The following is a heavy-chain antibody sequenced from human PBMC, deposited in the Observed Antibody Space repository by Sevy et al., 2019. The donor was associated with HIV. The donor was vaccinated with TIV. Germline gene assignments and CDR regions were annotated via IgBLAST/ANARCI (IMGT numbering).Heavy chain of an antibody. CDR3: GRAMAAYCSF. J-gene: IGHJ4*02. CDR2: IKKDGSAK. CDR1: GFTLNSYY. V-gene: IGHV3-7*01. D-gene: IGHD2-15*01. Sequence: GGSLRLSCVASGFTLNSYYMSWVRQAPGKGLEWVAYIKKDGSAKYYVDSVKGRFTISSDNARNSLYLQMNSLRVEDTALEYCGRAMAAYCSFWGQGTLVTVSS.